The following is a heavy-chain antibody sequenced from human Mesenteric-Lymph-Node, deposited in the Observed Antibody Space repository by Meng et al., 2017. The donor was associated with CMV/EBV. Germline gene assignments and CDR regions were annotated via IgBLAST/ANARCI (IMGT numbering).Heavy chain of an antibody. J-gene: IGHJ6*02. CDR3: ARDRTAYCGGDCYSYYYYYGMDV. D-gene: IGHD2-21*01. V-gene: IGHV3-23*01. CDR2: IFAGGDGT. Sequence: GESLKISCAASGFTFSNYAMSWVRLAPGKGLEWVSAIFAGGDGTFYADSVKGRFTISRDNSKNTLYLQMNRLRAEDTAVYYCARDRTAYCGGDCYSYYYYYGMDVWGQGTTVTVSS. CDR1: GFTFSNYA.